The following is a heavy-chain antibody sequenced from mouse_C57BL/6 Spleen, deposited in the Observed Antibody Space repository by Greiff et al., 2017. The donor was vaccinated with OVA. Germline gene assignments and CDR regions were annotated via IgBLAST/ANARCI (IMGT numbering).Heavy chain of an antibody. J-gene: IGHJ3*01. Sequence: EVQLVESGGDLVKPGGSLKLSCAASGFTFSSYGMSWVRQTPDKRLEWVATISSGGSYTYYPDSVKGRFTISRDNAKNTLYLQMSSLKSEDTAMYYCARDYYGSSPSFAYWGQGTLVTVSA. V-gene: IGHV5-6*01. D-gene: IGHD1-1*01. CDR3: ARDYYGSSPSFAY. CDR1: GFTFSSYG. CDR2: ISSGGSYT.